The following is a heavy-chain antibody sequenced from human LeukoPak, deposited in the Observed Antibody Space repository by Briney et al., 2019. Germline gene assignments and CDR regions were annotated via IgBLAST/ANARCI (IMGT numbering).Heavy chain of an antibody. D-gene: IGHD7-27*01. J-gene: IGHJ6*02. CDR3: AILTGAAGYYGMDV. CDR1: GGSFSGYY. CDR2: INHSGST. Sequence: SETLSLTCAVYGGSFSGYYWSWIRQPPGKGLEWIGEINHSGSTNYNPSLKSLVTISVDTSKNQFSLKLSSVTAADTAVYYCAILTGAAGYYGMDVWGQGTTVTVSS. V-gene: IGHV4-34*01.